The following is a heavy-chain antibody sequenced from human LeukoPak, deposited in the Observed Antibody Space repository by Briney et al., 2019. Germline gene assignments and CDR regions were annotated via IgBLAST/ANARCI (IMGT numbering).Heavy chain of an antibody. CDR1: GYTFTSYG. D-gene: IGHD4-17*01. V-gene: IGHV1-18*01. J-gene: IGHJ6*03. CDR3: AKTTVTSEEYYYYMDV. Sequence: ASVNVSCTTSGYTFTSYGISWVRQAPGQGLEWMGWIVTYNGNTDYAQKFQGRVTLSTDTSTNTAYMELRGLRSDDTAVYYCAKTTVTSEEYYYYMDVWGKGTTVTVSS. CDR2: IVTYNGNT.